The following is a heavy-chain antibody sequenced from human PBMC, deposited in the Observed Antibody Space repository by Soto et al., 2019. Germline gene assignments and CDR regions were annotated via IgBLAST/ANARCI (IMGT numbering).Heavy chain of an antibody. CDR2: INPNSGGT. CDR3: ARDRFGESYYYMDV. CDR1: GYTSTGYY. D-gene: IGHD3-10*01. V-gene: IGHV1-2*04. Sequence: ASVKVSCKASGYTSTGYYMHWVRQANGQGLEWMGWINPNSGGTNYAQKFQGWVTMTRDTSISTAYMELSRLRSDDTAVYYCARDRFGESYYYMDVWGKGTTVTVSS. J-gene: IGHJ6*03.